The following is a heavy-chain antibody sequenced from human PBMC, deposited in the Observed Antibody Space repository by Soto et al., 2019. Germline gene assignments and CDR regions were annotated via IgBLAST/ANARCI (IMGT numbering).Heavy chain of an antibody. J-gene: IGHJ4*02. V-gene: IGHV1-18*01. D-gene: IGHD6-13*01. CDR3: ARDSAAAGTVYPDD. Sequence: GASVKVSCKASGYTFTSYGISWVRQAPGQGLEWMGWISAYNGNTNYAQKLQGRVTMTTDTSTSTAYMELRSLRSDDTAVYYCARDSAAAGTVYPDDWGQGTRVTVSS. CDR2: ISAYNGNT. CDR1: GYTFTSYG.